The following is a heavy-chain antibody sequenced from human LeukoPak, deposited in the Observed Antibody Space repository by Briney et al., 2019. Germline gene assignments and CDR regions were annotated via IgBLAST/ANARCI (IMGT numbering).Heavy chain of an antibody. D-gene: IGHD2-2*01. CDR3: ARCNGQLEYYYYMDV. V-gene: IGHV3-20*04. CDR1: GFTFDDYG. J-gene: IGHJ6*03. Sequence: PGGSLRLSXAASGFTFDDYGMSWVRQAPGKGLEWVSGINWNGGSTGYADSVKGRFTISRDNAKNSLYLQMNSLRAEDTALYYCARCNGQLEYYYYMDVWGKGTTVTVSS. CDR2: INWNGGST.